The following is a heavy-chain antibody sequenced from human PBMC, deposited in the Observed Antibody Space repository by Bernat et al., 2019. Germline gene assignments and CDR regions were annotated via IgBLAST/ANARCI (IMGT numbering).Heavy chain of an antibody. CDR2: IWYDGSNK. V-gene: IGHV3-33*01. CDR3: ARDRGAAAGWYFDY. J-gene: IGHJ4*02. Sequence: QVQLVESGGGVVQPGRSLRLSCAASGFTFSSYGMHWVRQAPGKGLEWVAVIWYDGSNKYYADSVKGRFTISRDNSKNTLYLQMNSLRAEDTAVYYCARDRGAAAGWYFDYWAREPWSPSPQ. CDR1: GFTFSSYG. D-gene: IGHD6-13*01.